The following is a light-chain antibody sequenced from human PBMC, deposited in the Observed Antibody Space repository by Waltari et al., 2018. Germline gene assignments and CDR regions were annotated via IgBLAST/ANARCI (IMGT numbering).Light chain of an antibody. CDR2: TAS. J-gene: IGKJ1*01. CDR3: LQHNTYPWT. V-gene: IGKV1-17*01. CDR1: QGIRND. Sequence: DIQMTQSPSSLSASVGDRVTFTCRASQGIRNDLDWYQQKPGKPSKRLIYTASTLQSGVPSRFSGTGSGTEFTLTISSLQPEDFATYYCLQHNTYPWTCGQGTKVEIK.